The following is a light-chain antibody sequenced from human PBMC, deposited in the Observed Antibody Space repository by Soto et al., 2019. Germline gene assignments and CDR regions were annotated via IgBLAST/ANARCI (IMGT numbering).Light chain of an antibody. V-gene: IGLV2-8*01. CDR2: EVS. Sequence: QSALTQPPSASGSPGQSVTISCTGTTSDVGGYNYVSWYQQHPGKAPKLMIYEVSKRPSGVPDRFSGSKSGNTASLTVSGLQAEDEADYYCSSYGGRNNFGVFGGGTKLTVL. J-gene: IGLJ3*02. CDR3: SSYGGRNNFGV. CDR1: TSDVGGYNY.